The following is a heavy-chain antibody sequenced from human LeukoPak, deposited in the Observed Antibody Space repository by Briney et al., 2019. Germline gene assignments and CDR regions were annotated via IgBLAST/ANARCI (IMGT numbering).Heavy chain of an antibody. CDR1: GGSISSSNW. CDR3: ARQYSGYDPAFDY. V-gene: IGHV4-4*02. D-gene: IGHD5-12*01. CDR2: IYHSGST. J-gene: IGHJ4*02. Sequence: PSGTLSLTCAVSGGSISSSNWWSWVRQRQGKGLEWIREIYHSGSTNYNPSLKSRVTISVDKSKNQFSLKLSSVTAAGTAVYYCARQYSGYDPAFDYWGQGTLVTVSP.